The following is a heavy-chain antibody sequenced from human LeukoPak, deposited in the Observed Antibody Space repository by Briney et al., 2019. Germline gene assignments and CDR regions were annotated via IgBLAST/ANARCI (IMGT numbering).Heavy chain of an antibody. CDR1: GFTLSSYG. CDR3: AKDVFPPRLCGGSCYSLGGAGMDV. D-gene: IGHD2-15*01. CDR2: ISYNGSNP. J-gene: IGHJ6*02. V-gene: IGHV3-30*18. Sequence: GRSLGLSCAAAGFTLSSYGMHWVRQAPGKGLEWVAVISYNGSNPYYADSVKGRFTISRDNSKNTLYLQMNSLRAEDTAVYYCAKDVFPPRLCGGSCYSLGGAGMDVWGQGTTVTVSS.